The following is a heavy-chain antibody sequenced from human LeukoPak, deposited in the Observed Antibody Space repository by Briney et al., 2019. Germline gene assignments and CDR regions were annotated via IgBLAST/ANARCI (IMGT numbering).Heavy chain of an antibody. D-gene: IGHD1-1*01. CDR1: GGSISSYY. CDR2: IHYSGST. Sequence: SETLSLTCTVSGGSISSYYWSWIRQPPGKGLEWIGYIHYSGSTNYNPSLKSRVTISVDTSKNQFSLKLSSVTAADTAVYYCARGTTYYYYYMDVRGKGTTVTVSS. J-gene: IGHJ6*03. V-gene: IGHV4-59*12. CDR3: ARGTTYYYYYMDV.